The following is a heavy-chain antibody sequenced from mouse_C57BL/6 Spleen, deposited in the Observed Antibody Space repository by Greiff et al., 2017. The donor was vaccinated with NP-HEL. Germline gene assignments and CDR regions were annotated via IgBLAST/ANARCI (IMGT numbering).Heavy chain of an antibody. J-gene: IGHJ3*01. Sequence: VQLQQSGPELVKPGASVKMSCKASGYTFTDYNMHWVKQSHGKSLEWIGYLNPNNGGTSYNQKFKGKATLTVNKSSSTAYMELRSLTSEDSAVYYCARSDYGSSYPAYWGQGTLVTVSA. CDR2: LNPNNGGT. V-gene: IGHV1-22*01. CDR3: ARSDYGSSYPAY. CDR1: GYTFTDYN. D-gene: IGHD1-1*01.